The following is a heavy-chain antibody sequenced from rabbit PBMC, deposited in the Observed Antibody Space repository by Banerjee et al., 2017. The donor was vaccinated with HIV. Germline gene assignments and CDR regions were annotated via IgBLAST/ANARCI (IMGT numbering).Heavy chain of an antibody. CDR1: GFSFSSSYY. D-gene: IGHD2-1*01. CDR3: ARAPYEDYTPYYFNL. J-gene: IGHJ4*01. Sequence: QSLEESGGDLVKPGASLTLTCTASGFSFSSSYYICWVRQAPGKGLEWIACINTISGDTVYATWAKGRFTISKASSTTVTLQMTSLTAADTATYFCARAPYEDYTPYYFNLWGQGTLVTVS. V-gene: IGHV1S40*01. CDR2: INTISGDT.